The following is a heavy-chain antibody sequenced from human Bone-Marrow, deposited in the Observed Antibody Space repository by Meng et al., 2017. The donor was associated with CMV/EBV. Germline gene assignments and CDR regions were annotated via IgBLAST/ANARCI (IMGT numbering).Heavy chain of an antibody. V-gene: IGHV1-69*05. Sequence: SVKVSCKASGGTFSSYAISWVRQAPGQGLEWMGGIIPIFGTANYAQKFQGRVTITTDESTSKAYMELSSLRSEDTAVYYCARAMGGWNYFLFDPWGQGTLVTVSS. J-gene: IGHJ5*02. CDR3: ARAMGGWNYFLFDP. CDR2: IIPIFGTA. D-gene: IGHD1-7*01. CDR1: GGTFSSYA.